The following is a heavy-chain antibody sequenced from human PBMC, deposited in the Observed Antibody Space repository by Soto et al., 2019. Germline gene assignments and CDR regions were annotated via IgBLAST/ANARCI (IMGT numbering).Heavy chain of an antibody. CDR2: IDYNGVT. D-gene: IGHD2-15*01. CDR1: GGSIYRSGYY. J-gene: IGHJ4*02. V-gene: IGHV4-39*01. Sequence: GPGPEGSSETLSLTCTVSGGSIYRSGYYWGWIRQPPGRGLEWIGNIDYNGVTYSNPSLKSRVTISRDTSKNQFSLKLTSVTAADTALYYCGNVLLGATGHTDSYSWGPGTLVTVSS. CDR3: GNVLLGATGHTDSYS.